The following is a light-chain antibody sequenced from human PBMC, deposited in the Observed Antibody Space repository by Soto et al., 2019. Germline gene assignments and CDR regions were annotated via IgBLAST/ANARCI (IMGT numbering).Light chain of an antibody. CDR1: SSDVGTYDL. V-gene: IGLV2-23*01. CDR3: CSYAGFSTLV. CDR2: EGT. Sequence: QSALTQPASVSGSPGQSVTISCTGSSSDVGTYDLDSWYQQHPGKAPKILIYEGTKRPSGVSNRFSGSKSGNTASLTISGLQAEDEADYFCCSYAGFSTLVFGGGTKLTVL. J-gene: IGLJ3*02.